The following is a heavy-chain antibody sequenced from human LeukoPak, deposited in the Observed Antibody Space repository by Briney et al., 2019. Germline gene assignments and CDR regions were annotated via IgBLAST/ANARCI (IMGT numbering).Heavy chain of an antibody. J-gene: IGHJ4*02. Sequence: ASVKVSCKASGYIFTGYYMHWVRQAPGQGLEWMGWINPNSGGTNYAQKFQGRVTMTRDTSISTAYMELSRLRSDDTAVYYCARVVSGGTMVRGVIFDYWGQGTLVTVSS. CDR2: INPNSGGT. CDR3: ARVVSGGTMVRGVIFDY. D-gene: IGHD3-10*01. CDR1: GYIFTGYY. V-gene: IGHV1-2*02.